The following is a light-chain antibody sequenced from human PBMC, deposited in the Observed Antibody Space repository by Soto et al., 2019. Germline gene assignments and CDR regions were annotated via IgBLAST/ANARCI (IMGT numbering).Light chain of an antibody. J-gene: IGKJ1*01. CDR1: QSVVTF. V-gene: IGKV3-11*01. Sequence: EIVLTQSPATLSLSPGERATLSCRASQSVVTFFAWYQQKPGQAPRLLIYDASNRATGIPPRFSGSGSGTDFTLTISSLEPEDFAVYYCQQCNNWPQWTFGQGTKVDIK. CDR2: DAS. CDR3: QQCNNWPQWT.